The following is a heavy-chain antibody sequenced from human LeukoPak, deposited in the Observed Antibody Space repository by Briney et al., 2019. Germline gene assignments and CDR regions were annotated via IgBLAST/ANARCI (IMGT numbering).Heavy chain of an antibody. D-gene: IGHD6-25*01. CDR2: IYYSGST. CDR1: GGSISSGGYY. Sequence: SQTLSLTWTVSGGSISSGGYYWSWIRQHPGKGLEWIGYIYYSGSTYYNPSLKSRVTISVDTSKNQFSLKLSSVTAADTAVYYCARGGYGFGYFDYWGQGTLVTVSS. CDR3: ARGGYGFGYFDY. V-gene: IGHV4-31*02. J-gene: IGHJ4*02.